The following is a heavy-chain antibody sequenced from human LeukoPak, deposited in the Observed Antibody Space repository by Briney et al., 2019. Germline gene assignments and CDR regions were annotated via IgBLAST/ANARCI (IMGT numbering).Heavy chain of an antibody. CDR3: VRHPLAARSFDY. V-gene: IGHV4-38-2*01. Sequence: SETLSLTCAVSGYSNSSGYYWGWVRQSPGKGLEWIGGIYHTGSTYYNPSLKSRVTISVDTSKNHFSLRLSSVTAADTAVYYCVRHPLAARSFDYWGQGTLVTVSS. D-gene: IGHD6-6*01. CDR1: GYSNSSGYY. CDR2: IYHTGST. J-gene: IGHJ4*02.